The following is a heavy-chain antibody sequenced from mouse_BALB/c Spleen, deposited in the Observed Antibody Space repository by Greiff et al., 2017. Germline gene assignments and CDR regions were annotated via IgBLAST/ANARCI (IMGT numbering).Heavy chain of an antibody. D-gene: IGHD1-1*01. Sequence: EVMLVESGGGLVKPGGSLKLSCAASGFTFSSYAMSWVRQTPEKRLEWVASISSGGSTYYPDSVKGRFTISRDNARNILYLQMSSLRSEDTAMYYCAREGVYYYGSSSWFAYWGQGTLVTVSA. CDR2: ISSGGST. CDR1: GFTFSSYA. J-gene: IGHJ3*01. V-gene: IGHV5-6-5*01. CDR3: AREGVYYYGSSSWFAY.